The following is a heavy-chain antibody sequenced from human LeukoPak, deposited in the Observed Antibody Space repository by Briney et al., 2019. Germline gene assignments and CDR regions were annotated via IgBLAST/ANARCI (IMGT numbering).Heavy chain of an antibody. CDR3: VVVAATGDAFDI. V-gene: IGHV1-69*04. CDR1: GGTFSSYA. J-gene: IGHJ3*02. Sequence: ASVKVSCKASGGTFSSYAISWVRQAPGQRLEWMGRIIPIFGIANYAQKFQGRVTITADKSTSTAYMELSSLRSEDTAVYYCVVVAATGDAFDIWGQGTMVTVSS. D-gene: IGHD2-15*01. CDR2: IIPIFGIA.